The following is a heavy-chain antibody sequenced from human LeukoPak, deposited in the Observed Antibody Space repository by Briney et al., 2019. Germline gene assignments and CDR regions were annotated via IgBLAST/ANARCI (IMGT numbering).Heavy chain of an antibody. Sequence: PGGSLRLSCAASGFTFSSYAMSWVRQAPGKGLEWVSAISGSGGSTYYADSVKGRFTISRDSSKNTLYLQMNSLRAEDTAVYYCAKVLGPGWYSFDYWGQGTLVTVSS. CDR1: GFTFSSYA. V-gene: IGHV3-23*01. CDR3: AKVLGPGWYSFDY. CDR2: ISGSGGST. D-gene: IGHD6-19*01. J-gene: IGHJ4*02.